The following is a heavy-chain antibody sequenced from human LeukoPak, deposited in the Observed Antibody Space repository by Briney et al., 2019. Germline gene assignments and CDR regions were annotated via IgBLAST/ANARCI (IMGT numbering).Heavy chain of an antibody. CDR2: ISGSGGST. D-gene: IGHD3-10*01. CDR1: GFTFSSYA. CDR3: AKDHSGSGSYYTSFDY. Sequence: GGSLRLSRAASGFTFSSYAMSWVRQAPGKGLEWVSAISGSGGSTYYADSVKGRFTISRDNSKNTLYLQMNSLRAEDTAVYYCAKDHSGSGSYYTSFDYWGQGTLVTVSS. V-gene: IGHV3-23*01. J-gene: IGHJ4*02.